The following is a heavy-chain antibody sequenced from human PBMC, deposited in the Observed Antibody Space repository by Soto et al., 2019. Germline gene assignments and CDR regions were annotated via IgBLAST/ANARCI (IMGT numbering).Heavy chain of an antibody. J-gene: IGHJ4*02. CDR2: VSPTGDTV. Sequence: VQVVASGGGLVQPGRSLRLSCAVSGFRFEQYVMHWVRQGPGKGLECVSTVSPTGDTVAYAESVEGRFTVSRDNAKTSLYLQINSLKDDDAAFYYCLKDAPNGSIDDRGQGNLDTVSS. D-gene: IGHD3-10*01. CDR1: GFRFEQYV. CDR3: LKDAPNGSIDD. V-gene: IGHV3-9*01.